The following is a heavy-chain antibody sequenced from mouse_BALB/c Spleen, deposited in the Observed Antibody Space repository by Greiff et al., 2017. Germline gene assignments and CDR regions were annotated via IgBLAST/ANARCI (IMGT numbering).Heavy chain of an antibody. D-gene: IGHD2-1*01. J-gene: IGHJ4*01. CDR3: ARASYGNYKPYYAMDY. Sequence: VQGVESGPGLVAPSQSLSITCTVSGFSLTGYGVNWVRQPPGKGLEWLGMIWGDGSTDYNSALKSRLSISKDNSKSQVFLKMNSLQTDDTARYYCARASYGNYKPYYAMDYWGQGTSVTVSS. V-gene: IGHV2-6-7*01. CDR1: GFSLTGYG. CDR2: IWGDGST.